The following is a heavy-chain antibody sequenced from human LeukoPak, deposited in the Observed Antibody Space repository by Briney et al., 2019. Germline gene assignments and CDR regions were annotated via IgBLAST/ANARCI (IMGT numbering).Heavy chain of an antibody. D-gene: IGHD3-22*01. CDR1: GFTFSDYY. CDR2: ISSSGSTI. CDR3: ARTYYYDSSGYYYH. Sequence: GGSLRLSCAASGFTFSDYYMSWIRQAPGKGLEWVSYISSSGSTIYYADSVKGRFTISRDSAKNSLYLQMNSLRAEDTAVYYCARTYYYDSSGYYYHWGQGTLVTVSS. V-gene: IGHV3-11*01. J-gene: IGHJ4*02.